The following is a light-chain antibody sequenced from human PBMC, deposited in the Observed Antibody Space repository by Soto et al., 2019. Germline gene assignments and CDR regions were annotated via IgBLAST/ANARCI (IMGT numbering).Light chain of an antibody. J-gene: IGKJ3*01. V-gene: IGKV3-15*01. CDR3: HHFNTWPWKA. CDR1: QNISTN. CDR2: SAS. Sequence: DIVMTQSPATLSVSPGERATLSCRASQNISTNVAWYQQKPGQAPRLLLLSASSRLSDIPARFSGSGSGKEFTLTISGLQSEYVAVYYCHHFNTWPWKALGPGTKVDIK.